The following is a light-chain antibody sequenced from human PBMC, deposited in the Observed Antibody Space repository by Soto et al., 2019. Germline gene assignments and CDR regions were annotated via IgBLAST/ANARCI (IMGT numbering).Light chain of an antibody. V-gene: IGLV2-14*03. Sequence: QSALTQPASVSGSPGQSITISCTGASSDVGDYTSVSWYQQHPGKAPKLMIYDVSKRPSGVSDRFSGSKSDNTASLTVSGLQAEDEADYYCGSSSSTSTLVVFGGGTQLTVL. J-gene: IGLJ2*01. CDR1: SSDVGDYTS. CDR3: GSSSSTSTLVV. CDR2: DVS.